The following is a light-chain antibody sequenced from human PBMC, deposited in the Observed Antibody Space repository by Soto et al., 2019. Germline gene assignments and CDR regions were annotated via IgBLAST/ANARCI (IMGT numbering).Light chain of an antibody. CDR3: QQYANWPKT. J-gene: IGKJ1*01. V-gene: IGKV3-15*01. CDR2: GAS. CDR1: QSVTSN. Sequence: EIVMTQSPATLSVSPGERATLSCRASQSVTSNLAWYQQKPGQAPRLLIYGASTRVTGIPDRFSGSGSGTEFTLTISSLQSEDSAVYFCQQYANWPKTFGQGTKVDIK.